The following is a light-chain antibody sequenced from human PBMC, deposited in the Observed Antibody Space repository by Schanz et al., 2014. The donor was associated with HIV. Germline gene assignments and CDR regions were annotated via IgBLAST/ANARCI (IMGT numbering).Light chain of an antibody. J-gene: IGKJ1*01. CDR2: RAS. Sequence: DTVMTQSPATLSVSPGERATLSCRASQSVSNSLAWYQQRPGQAPRLLIYRASNRATGIPATFSGSGSGTEFTLTISRLQSEDFAVYYCQQYNDWPRTFGQGTKVEIK. CDR3: QQYNDWPRT. CDR1: QSVSNS. V-gene: IGKV3D-15*01.